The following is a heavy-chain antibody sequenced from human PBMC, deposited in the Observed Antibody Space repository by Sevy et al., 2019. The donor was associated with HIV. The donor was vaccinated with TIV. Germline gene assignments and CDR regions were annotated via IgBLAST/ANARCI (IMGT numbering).Heavy chain of an antibody. CDR1: GGSFSGYY. CDR2: INHSGST. D-gene: IGHD3-22*01. Sequence: SETLSLTCAVYGGSFSGYYWSWIRQPPGKGLEWIGEINHSGSTNYNPSLKSRVTISVDTSKNQFSLKLSSVTAADTAVYYCARFAYYYDSSGYYIGYFDDWGQGTLVTVSS. J-gene: IGHJ4*02. V-gene: IGHV4-34*01. CDR3: ARFAYYYDSSGYYIGYFDD.